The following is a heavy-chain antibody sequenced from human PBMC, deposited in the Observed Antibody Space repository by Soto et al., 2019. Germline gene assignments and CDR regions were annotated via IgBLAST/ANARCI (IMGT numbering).Heavy chain of an antibody. V-gene: IGHV4-59*12. CDR1: GDSISSYY. J-gene: IGHJ4*02. D-gene: IGHD2-8*02. Sequence: QVQLQESGPGLVKPSETLSLTCTVSGDSISSYYWNWIRQPPGTGLEWIGYIYSSGHTHYNPSLKSRVTMSLDTSKNQFSLILNSVTAADTAVYYCARDSFNTGLYFDYWGRGILVTVSS. CDR2: IYSSGHT. CDR3: ARDSFNTGLYFDY.